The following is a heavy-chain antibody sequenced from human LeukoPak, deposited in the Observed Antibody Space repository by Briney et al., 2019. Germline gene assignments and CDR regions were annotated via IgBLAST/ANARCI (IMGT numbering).Heavy chain of an antibody. CDR2: IHYSGHT. J-gene: IGHJ3*02. D-gene: IGHD3-16*01. V-gene: IGHV4-59*01. Sequence: PSETLSLTCSVSGGSISTFYWTWIRQPPGKGLEWIGYIHYSGHTNYNPSLKSPVSISVDTSKNQLSLRLSSVTAADTAVYYCARIFDGGFDAFDIWGQGTMVAVSS. CDR3: ARIFDGGFDAFDI. CDR1: GGSISTFY.